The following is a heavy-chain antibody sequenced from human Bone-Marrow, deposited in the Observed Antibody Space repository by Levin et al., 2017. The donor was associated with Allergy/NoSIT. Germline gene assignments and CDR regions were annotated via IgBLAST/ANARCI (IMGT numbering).Heavy chain of an antibody. V-gene: IGHV2-5*02. J-gene: IGHJ3*02. Sequence: SGPTLVEPTETLALTCTFSGFSLSPSGVGVGWIRQSPGQALEWLAIIYWDDDRRYNPSLRTRLTITKDTSINKVVLIMTNMDPADTATYYCSHILITYGGVLRTDAFDMWGQGTLVTVSS. CDR2: IYWDDDR. CDR3: SHILITYGGVLRTDAFDM. CDR1: GFSLSPSGVG. D-gene: IGHD3-16*01.